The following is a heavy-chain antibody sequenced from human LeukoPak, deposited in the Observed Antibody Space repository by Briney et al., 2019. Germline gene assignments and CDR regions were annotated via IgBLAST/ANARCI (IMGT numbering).Heavy chain of an antibody. CDR3: ARGPGITIFGVVIIGNWFDP. J-gene: IGHJ5*02. Sequence: SETLSLTCAVYGGSFSGYYWSWIRQPPGKGLEWIGEINHSGSTNYNPSLKSRVTISVDTSKNQFSLKLSSVTAADTAVYYCARGPGITIFGVVIIGNWFDPWGQGTLVTVSS. V-gene: IGHV4-34*01. CDR2: INHSGST. CDR1: GGSFSGYY. D-gene: IGHD3-3*01.